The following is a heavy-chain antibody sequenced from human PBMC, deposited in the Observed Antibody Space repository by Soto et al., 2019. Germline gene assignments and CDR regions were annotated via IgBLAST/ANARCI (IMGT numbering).Heavy chain of an antibody. Sequence: QVQLVQSGAEVKKPGASVKVSCKASGYTFTSYYMHWVRQAPVQGLECMGIINPSGGSTRDAQKVKGRVTMTRDTSTSKVYMELSSLRSEDTAVYYCARGGIAARAVIVVVVADTGWFDPWGQGTLVTVSS. V-gene: IGHV1-46*03. D-gene: IGHD2-15*01. CDR1: GYTFTSYY. CDR2: INPSGGST. CDR3: ARGGIAARAVIVVVVADTGWFDP. J-gene: IGHJ5*02.